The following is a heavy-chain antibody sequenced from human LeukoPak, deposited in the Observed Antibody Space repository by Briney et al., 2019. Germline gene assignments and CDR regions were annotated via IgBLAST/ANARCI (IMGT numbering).Heavy chain of an antibody. V-gene: IGHV3-53*01. CDR3: ERISGVSFEI. Sequence: GGSLRLSRAASGLHISSNYVMWVRQAQGRGLEWVSLIYSGEVTFYADSVKGRFTISRDTSHNTLYLQMNRLRTADTAVYYCERISGVSFEIWGRGTTVTV. J-gene: IGHJ3*02. CDR2: IYSGEVT. CDR1: GLHISSNY.